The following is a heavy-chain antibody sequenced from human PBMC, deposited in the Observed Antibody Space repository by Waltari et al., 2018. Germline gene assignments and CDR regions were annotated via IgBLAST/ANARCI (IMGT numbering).Heavy chain of an antibody. D-gene: IGHD6-19*01. J-gene: IGHJ2*01. CDR1: GGSISSSSYY. CDR2: IYYSGST. V-gene: IGHV4-39*07. Sequence: QLQLQESGPGLVKPSETLSLTCTVSGGSISSSSYYWGWIRQPPGKGLEWIGSIYYSGSTYYNPSLKSRVTISVDTSKNQFSLKLSSVTAADTAVYYCAREPPPPDQSIAVADWYFDLWGRGTLVTVSS. CDR3: AREPPPPDQSIAVADWYFDL.